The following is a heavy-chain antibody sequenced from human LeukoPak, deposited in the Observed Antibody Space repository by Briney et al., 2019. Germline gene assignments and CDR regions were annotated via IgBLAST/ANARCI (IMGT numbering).Heavy chain of an antibody. D-gene: IGHD6-13*01. CDR2: ISYDGSNK. V-gene: IGHV3-30*18. CDR3: AKDRSSSWTWTIDY. CDR1: GFDFSGNG. Sequence: GRSLRLSCAASGFDFSGNGMHWVRQAPGKGLEWVGLISYDGSNKYYADSVKGRFTISRDNSKNTLYLQMNSLRAEDTAVYYCAKDRSSSWTWTIDYWGQGTLVTVSS. J-gene: IGHJ4*02.